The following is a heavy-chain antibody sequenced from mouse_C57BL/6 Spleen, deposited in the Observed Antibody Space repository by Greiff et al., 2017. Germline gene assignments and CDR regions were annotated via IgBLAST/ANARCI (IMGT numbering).Heavy chain of an antibody. V-gene: IGHV5-4*01. CDR2: ISDGGSYT. J-gene: IGHJ4*01. D-gene: IGHD2-1*01. CDR1: GFTFSSYA. Sequence: EVQLVESGGGLVKPGGSLKLSCAASGFTFSSYAMSWVRQTPEKRLEWVATISDGGSYTYYPDNVKGRFTISRDNAKNNLYLQMSHLKSEDTAMYYCARDEIYYGNWGYMDYWGQGTSVTVSS. CDR3: ARDEIYYGNWGYMDY.